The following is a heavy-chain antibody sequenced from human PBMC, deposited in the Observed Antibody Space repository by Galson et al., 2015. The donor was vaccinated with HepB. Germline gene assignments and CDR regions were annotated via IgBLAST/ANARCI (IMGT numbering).Heavy chain of an antibody. D-gene: IGHD6-19*01. CDR1: GFTFSSYS. CDR3: ARALRHEGWLAPLDY. J-gene: IGHJ4*02. V-gene: IGHV3-21*01. Sequence: SLRLSCAASGFTFSSYSMNWVRQAPGKGLEWVSSISSSSSYIYYADSVKGRFTISRDNAKNSLYLQMNSLRAEDTAVYYCARALRHEGWLAPLDYWGQGTLVTVSS. CDR2: ISSSSSYI.